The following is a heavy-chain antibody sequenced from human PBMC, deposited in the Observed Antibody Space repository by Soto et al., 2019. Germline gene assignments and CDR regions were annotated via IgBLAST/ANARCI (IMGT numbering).Heavy chain of an antibody. CDR2: VYYRGRS. Sequence: SETLSLTCTVSGGSVTNSSYYWGWIRQSPGKGLEWIGSVYYRGRSYSKSSVKSRVTISVDTSKNRFSLSLNSVTASDTAIYFCVSQRTTVPTQAYFDYWGPGALVTVSS. V-gene: IGHV4-39*01. CDR1: GGSVTNSSYY. D-gene: IGHD4-17*01. CDR3: VSQRTTVPTQAYFDY. J-gene: IGHJ4*02.